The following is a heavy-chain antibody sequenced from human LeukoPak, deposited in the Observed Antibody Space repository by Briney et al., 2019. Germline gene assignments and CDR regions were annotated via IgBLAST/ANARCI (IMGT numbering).Heavy chain of an antibody. CDR1: VDTFTVDY. D-gene: IGHD1-26*01. CDR2: INPNSGST. Sequence: ASVSVSPTPSVDTFTVDYMHWGRRAPGQGGGGMGWINPNSGSTNYAQNFPGWLTMTRNTSISTAYMELSRLTSDDTAVYYCARDPVGAQIINDSWGQGTLVTVSS. V-gene: IGHV1-2*04. CDR3: ARDPVGAQIINDS. J-gene: IGHJ4*02.